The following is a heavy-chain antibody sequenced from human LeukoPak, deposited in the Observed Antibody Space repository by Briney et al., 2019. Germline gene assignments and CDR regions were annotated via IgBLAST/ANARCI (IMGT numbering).Heavy chain of an antibody. D-gene: IGHD6-19*01. CDR3: ARDLPRAVAGTRWADWFDP. V-gene: IGHV4-61*02. Sequence: PSETLSLTCTVSGGSISSGSYYWSWIRQPAGKGLEWIGRIYTSGSTNYNPSLKSRVTISVDTSKNQFSLKLSSVTAADTAVYYCARDLPRAVAGTRWADWFDPWGQGTLVTVSS. CDR1: GGSISSGSYY. CDR2: IYTSGST. J-gene: IGHJ5*02.